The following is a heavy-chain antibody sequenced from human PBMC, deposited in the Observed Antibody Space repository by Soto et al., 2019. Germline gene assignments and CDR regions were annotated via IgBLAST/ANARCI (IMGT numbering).Heavy chain of an antibody. Sequence: PSETLSLTCTVSGGSISSYYWSWIRQPPGKGLEWIGYIYYSGSTNYNPSLKSRVTISVDTSKNQFSLKLSSVTAADTAVYYCARSYCSSTSCRRWFDPRGQGTLVTVSS. D-gene: IGHD2-2*01. J-gene: IGHJ5*02. CDR3: ARSYCSSTSCRRWFDP. V-gene: IGHV4-59*01. CDR2: IYYSGST. CDR1: GGSISSYY.